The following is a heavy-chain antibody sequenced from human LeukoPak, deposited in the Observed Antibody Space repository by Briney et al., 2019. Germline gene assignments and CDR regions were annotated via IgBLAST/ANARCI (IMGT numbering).Heavy chain of an antibody. V-gene: IGHV3-30*18. D-gene: IGHD2-2*01. Sequence: PGRSLRLSCAASGFTFSSYGMHWVRQAPGKGLEWVAVISYDGSNEYYADSVKGRFTISRDNSKNTLYLQMNSLRAEDTAVYYCAKDSYCSSTSCYSDGMDVWGQGTTVTVSS. CDR3: AKDSYCSSTSCYSDGMDV. J-gene: IGHJ6*02. CDR2: ISYDGSNE. CDR1: GFTFSSYG.